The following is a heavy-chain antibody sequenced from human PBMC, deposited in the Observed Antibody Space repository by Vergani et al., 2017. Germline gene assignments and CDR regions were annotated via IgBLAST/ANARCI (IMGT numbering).Heavy chain of an antibody. J-gene: IGHJ4*02. CDR1: GYSITNYW. V-gene: IGHV5-51*01. D-gene: IGHD2-21*01. CDR3: TRHXPCGDGACLHFDH. CDR2: IYAGDSDV. Sequence: EVQLVQSGAEVKKPGESVKISCQGSGYSITNYWIAWVRQRPGKGLEWMGIIYAGDSDVRYSPSFQGQAIMSLDKSITTAYLQWRSLKASDTAIYYCTRHXPCGDGACLHFDHWGQGTQVTVSS.